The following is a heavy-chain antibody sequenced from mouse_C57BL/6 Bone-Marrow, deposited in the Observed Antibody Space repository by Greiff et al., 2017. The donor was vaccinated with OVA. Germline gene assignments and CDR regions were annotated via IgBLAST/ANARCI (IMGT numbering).Heavy chain of an antibody. J-gene: IGHJ4*01. CDR3: TTTLIYYYGSSSYYYAMDY. Sequence: VQLQQSGAELVRPGASVKLSCTASGFNIKDDYMHWVKQRPEQGLEWIGWIDPENGDTEYASKFQGKATITADTSSNTAYLQLSSLTSEDTAVYYCTTTLIYYYGSSSYYYAMDYWGQGTSVTVSS. D-gene: IGHD1-1*01. CDR2: IDPENGDT. CDR1: GFNIKDDY. V-gene: IGHV14-4*01.